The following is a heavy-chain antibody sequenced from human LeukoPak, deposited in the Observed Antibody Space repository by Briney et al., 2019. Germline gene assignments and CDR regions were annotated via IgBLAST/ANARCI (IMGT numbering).Heavy chain of an antibody. CDR3: ARGSRAVVTHYYYYYMDV. V-gene: IGHV4-59*01. CDR2: IYYSGST. Sequence: PSETLSLTCAVYGGSFSSYYWSWIRQPPGKGLEWIGYIYYSGSTNYNPSLKSRVTISVDTSKNQFSLKLSSVTAADTAVYYCARGSRAVVTHYYYYYMDVWGKGTTVTVSS. CDR1: GGSFSSYY. D-gene: IGHD4-23*01. J-gene: IGHJ6*03.